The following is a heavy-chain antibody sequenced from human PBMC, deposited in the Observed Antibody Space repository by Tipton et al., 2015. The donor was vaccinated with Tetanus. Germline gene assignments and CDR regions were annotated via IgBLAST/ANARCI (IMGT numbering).Heavy chain of an antibody. J-gene: IGHJ3*02. V-gene: IGHV3-33*01. CDR3: ARDHYYDSSGYVRGVWHAFDI. CDR1: GFTFSSYG. Sequence: SLRLSCAASGFTFSSYGMHWVRQAPGKGLEWVAVIWYDGSNKYYADSVKGRFTISRDNSKNTLYLQMNSLRAEDTAVYYCARDHYYDSSGYVRGVWHAFDIWGQGTMVTVSS. D-gene: IGHD3-22*01. CDR2: IWYDGSNK.